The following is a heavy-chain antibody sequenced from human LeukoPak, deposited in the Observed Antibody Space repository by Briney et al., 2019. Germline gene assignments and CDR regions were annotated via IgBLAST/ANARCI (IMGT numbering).Heavy chain of an antibody. CDR1: GFTFDDYA. CDR2: IAWNAGSI. D-gene: IGHD3-3*01. V-gene: IGHV3-9*01. CDR3: AKGDSWSGYSVGMDV. J-gene: IGHJ6*02. Sequence: GRSLRLSCAASGFTFDDYAMHWVRQVPGKGLEWVSGIAWNAGSIDYANSVKGRFTITRDNAKNLVYLQMNSLRGEDTALYYCAKGDSWSGYSVGMDVWGQGTTVTVS.